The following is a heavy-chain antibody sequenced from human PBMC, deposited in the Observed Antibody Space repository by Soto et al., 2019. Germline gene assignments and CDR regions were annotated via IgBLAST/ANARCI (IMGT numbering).Heavy chain of an antibody. J-gene: IGHJ3*02. Sequence: QVQLVQSGAEVKKPGASVKVSCKASGYTFTSYDINWVRQATGQGLEWMGWMNPNSGNTGYAQKFQGRVTMTRNTFISTGYMELSSLVSEDTAVYYCARELGSGWGDAFDIWGQGTMVTVSS. CDR1: GYTFTSYD. V-gene: IGHV1-8*01. D-gene: IGHD6-19*01. CDR2: MNPNSGNT. CDR3: ARELGSGWGDAFDI.